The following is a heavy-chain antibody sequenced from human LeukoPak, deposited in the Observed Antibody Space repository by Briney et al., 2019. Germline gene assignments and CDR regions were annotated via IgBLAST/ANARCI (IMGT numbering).Heavy chain of an antibody. CDR2: MSGSGST. J-gene: IGHJ4*02. V-gene: IGHV4-4*07. CDR3: ARDRTYYDSTGYYYDI. CDR1: GDSISRYY. Sequence: PSETLSLTCAVSGDSISRYYSSWIRRSAEKGLEWIARMSGSGSTNYNPSLKSTVTMSVDTSKNQLSLNLNSVTATDAAVYYCARDRTYYDSTGYYYDIWGQGTLVTVSS. D-gene: IGHD3-22*01.